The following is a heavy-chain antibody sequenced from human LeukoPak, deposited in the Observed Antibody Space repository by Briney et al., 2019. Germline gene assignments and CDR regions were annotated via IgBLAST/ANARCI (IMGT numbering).Heavy chain of an antibody. Sequence: GGSLRLSCAASGFTFSSFAMSWVRQAPGKGLEWVSVISGSGETTYYADSVKGRFTISRDNSKNTLYVEMNSLRADDTAVYLCAKEVWRGFDSWGQGTLVTVSS. D-gene: IGHD3-3*01. CDR3: AKEVWRGFDS. V-gene: IGHV3-23*01. CDR1: GFTFSSFA. CDR2: ISGSGETT. J-gene: IGHJ4*02.